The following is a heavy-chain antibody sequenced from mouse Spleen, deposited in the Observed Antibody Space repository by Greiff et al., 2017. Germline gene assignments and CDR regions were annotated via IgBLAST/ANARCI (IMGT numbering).Heavy chain of an antibody. V-gene: IGHV1-19*01. Sequence: EVQLQQSGPVLVKPGASVKMSCKASGYTFTDYYMNWVKQSHGKSLEWIGVINPYNGGTSYNQKFKGKATLTVDKSSSTAYMELNSLTSEDSAVYYCARRAGITTTTGYYFDYWGQGTTLTVSS. D-gene: IGHD2-4*01. CDR3: ARRAGITTTTGYYFDY. CDR1: GYTFTDYY. CDR2: INPYNGGT. J-gene: IGHJ2*01.